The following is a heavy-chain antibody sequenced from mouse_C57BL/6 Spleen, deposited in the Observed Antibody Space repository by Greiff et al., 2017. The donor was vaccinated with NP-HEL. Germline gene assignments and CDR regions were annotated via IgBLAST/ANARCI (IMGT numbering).Heavy chain of an antibody. CDR1: GYAFTNYL. CDR2: INPGSGGT. CDR3: ARSTTVKDYAMDY. Sequence: QVQLQQSGAELVRPGTSVKVSCKASGYAFTNYLIEWVKQRPGQGLEWIGVINPGSGGTNYNEKFKGKATLTADKSSSTAYMQLSSLTSEDSAVYFCARSTTVKDYAMDYWGQGTSVTVSS. V-gene: IGHV1-54*01. J-gene: IGHJ4*01. D-gene: IGHD1-1*01.